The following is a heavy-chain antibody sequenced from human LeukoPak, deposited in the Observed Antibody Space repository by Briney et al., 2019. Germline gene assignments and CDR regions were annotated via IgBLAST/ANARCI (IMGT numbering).Heavy chain of an antibody. Sequence: ASVKVSCRASGYTFTSYHMHWVRQAPGQGLEWMGVINPGGVNTNYAQKFQGRVTMTRDTSTSTVYVELSSLRSEDTAVYYCARGFGSSRGYWGQGTLVTVSS. CDR3: ARGFGSSRGY. J-gene: IGHJ4*02. V-gene: IGHV1-46*01. CDR1: GYTFTSYH. D-gene: IGHD6-13*01. CDR2: INPGGVNT.